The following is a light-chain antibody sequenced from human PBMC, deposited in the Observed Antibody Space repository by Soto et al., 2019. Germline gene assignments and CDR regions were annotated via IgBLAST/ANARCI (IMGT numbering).Light chain of an antibody. CDR3: SSYAGSNSYV. J-gene: IGLJ1*01. V-gene: IGLV2-8*01. CDR1: SNDVGDHNY. CDR2: EVS. Sequence: QSVLTQPPSASGAPGQAVTISFPGNSNDVGDHNYVSWYQHHPGKAPKLVIYEVSQRPSGVPDRFSGSKSGNTASLTVSGLQADDEADYYCSSYAGSNSYVFGTGTKVTVL.